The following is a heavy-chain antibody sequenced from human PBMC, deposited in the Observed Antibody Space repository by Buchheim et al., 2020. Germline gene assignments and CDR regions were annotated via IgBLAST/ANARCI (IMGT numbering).Heavy chain of an antibody. D-gene: IGHD6-6*01. Sequence: QVQLQQWGAGLLKPSETLSLTCAVYGGSFSGYYWSWIRQPPGKGLEWIGEINHSGSTNYNPSLKSRVTISVDTSKNQFSLKLSSVTAADTAVYYCARGSLIKEKYSSLRRVVSGYGMDVWGQGTT. J-gene: IGHJ6*02. V-gene: IGHV4-34*01. CDR1: GGSFSGYY. CDR3: ARGSLIKEKYSSLRRVVSGYGMDV. CDR2: INHSGST.